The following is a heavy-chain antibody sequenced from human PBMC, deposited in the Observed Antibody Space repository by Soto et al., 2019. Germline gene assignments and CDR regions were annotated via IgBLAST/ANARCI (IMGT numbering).Heavy chain of an antibody. CDR1: GYTFTSYD. CDR3: ARGQRRCSGGSCYLYYFDY. D-gene: IGHD2-15*01. V-gene: IGHV1-8*01. CDR2: MNPNSGNT. J-gene: IGHJ4*02. Sequence: QVQLVQSGAEVKKPGASVKVSCKASGYTFTSYDINWVRQATGQGLEWMGWMNPNSGNTGYAQKFQGRVTMTRNTSISTAYMELSNLRSEDTAVYYCARGQRRCSGGSCYLYYFDYWGQGTLVTVSS.